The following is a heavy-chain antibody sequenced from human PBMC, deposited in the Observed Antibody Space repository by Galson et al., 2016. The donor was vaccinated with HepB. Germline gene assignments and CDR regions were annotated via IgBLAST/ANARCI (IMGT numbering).Heavy chain of an antibody. D-gene: IGHD2-21*01. CDR2: IYNIGTT. CDR1: GASINTYY. J-gene: IGHJ3*02. CDR3: ARVSTVEAFDI. V-gene: IGHV4-59*01. Sequence: SETLSLTCTVSGASINTYYWSWIRQPPGKGLDWIGNIYNIGTTNYNPSLKSRVTISIDTSRNQFSLRLSSVTAADTAVYYCARVSTVEAFDIWGQGTMVTVSS.